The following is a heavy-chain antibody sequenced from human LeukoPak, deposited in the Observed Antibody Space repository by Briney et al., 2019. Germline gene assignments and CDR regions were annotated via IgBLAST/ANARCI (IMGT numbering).Heavy chain of an antibody. V-gene: IGHV3-23*01. D-gene: IGHD5-24*01. CDR1: GFTLSSYA. CDR2: IRGSGDNT. CDR3: ARLIGDGPPVEMATIRAWFDP. J-gene: IGHJ5*02. Sequence: GGSLRLSCAASGFTLSSYAMSWVRQAPGKGLEWVSAIRGSGDNTYHADSVKGQFTISRDNSKNTLFLQMNSLRSEDTAVYYCARLIGDGPPVEMATIRAWFDPWGQGTLVTVSS.